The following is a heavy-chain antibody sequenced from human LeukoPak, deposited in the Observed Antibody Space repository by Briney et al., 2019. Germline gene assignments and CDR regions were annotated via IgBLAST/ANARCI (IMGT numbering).Heavy chain of an antibody. J-gene: IGHJ3*02. D-gene: IGHD3-22*01. Sequence: SVKVSCKASGGTFSSYAISWVRQAPGQGLEWMGRIIPILGIANYAQKFQGRVTITADKSTSTAYMELSSLRSEDTAVYYCARDTWDYYDSSGYYGLAFDIWAKGQWSPSLQ. CDR1: GGTFSSYA. CDR2: IIPILGIA. V-gene: IGHV1-69*04. CDR3: ARDTWDYYDSSGYYGLAFDI.